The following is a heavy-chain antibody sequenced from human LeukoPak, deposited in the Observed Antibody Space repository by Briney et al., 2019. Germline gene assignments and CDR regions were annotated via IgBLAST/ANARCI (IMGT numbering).Heavy chain of an antibody. CDR2: ISYDGSNK. CDR1: GFTFSSYA. CDR3: ARVMGRGAMAPFDY. Sequence: GRSLRLSSAASGFTFSSYAMHWVRQAPGKGLEWVAVISYDGSNKYYADSVKGRFTISRDNSKNTLYLQMNSLRAEDTAVYYCARVMGRGAMAPFDYWGQGTLVTVSS. J-gene: IGHJ4*02. V-gene: IGHV3-30-3*01. D-gene: IGHD3-16*01.